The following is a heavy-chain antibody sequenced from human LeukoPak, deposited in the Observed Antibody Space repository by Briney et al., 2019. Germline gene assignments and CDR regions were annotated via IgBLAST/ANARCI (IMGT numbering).Heavy chain of an antibody. Sequence: AVTVSFTASGYTFTIYYKHWERQAPGQGLERMGVINPSGGSTSYSQKFQGRVTITRDMSTGKVYMELSSLRSDDTAVYYCASSGYSYGSYYYMDVWGKGTTVTVSS. D-gene: IGHD5-18*01. CDR3: ASSGYSYGSYYYMDV. J-gene: IGHJ6*03. CDR2: INPSGGST. CDR1: GYTFTIYY. V-gene: IGHV1-46*01.